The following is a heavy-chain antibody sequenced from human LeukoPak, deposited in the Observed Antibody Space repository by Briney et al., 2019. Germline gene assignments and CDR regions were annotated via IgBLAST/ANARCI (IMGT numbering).Heavy chain of an antibody. J-gene: IGHJ6*02. Sequence: SETLSLTCAVYGGSFSGYYCSWIRQHQGKGLEWIGYIYYSGRTYYNPALKSRVTISVDTSKNQCSLKLSSVTAADTAVYYCARYPADNYYYGMDVWGQGTTVTVSS. CDR2: IYYSGRT. CDR1: GGSFSGYY. V-gene: IGHV4-34*09. CDR3: ARYPADNYYYGMDV.